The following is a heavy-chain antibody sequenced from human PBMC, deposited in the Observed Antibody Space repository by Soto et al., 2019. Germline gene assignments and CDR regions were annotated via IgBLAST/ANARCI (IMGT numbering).Heavy chain of an antibody. V-gene: IGHV5-51*01. Sequence: GESLKISCKGSGYSFTSYWIGWVRQMPGKGLEWMGIIYPGDSDTRYSPSFQGQVTISADKSISTAYLQWSSLKASDTAMYYCARVAAAGPRYYYYYGMDVWGQGTTVTVSS. D-gene: IGHD6-13*01. CDR2: IYPGDSDT. J-gene: IGHJ6*02. CDR1: GYSFTSYW. CDR3: ARVAAAGPRYYYYYGMDV.